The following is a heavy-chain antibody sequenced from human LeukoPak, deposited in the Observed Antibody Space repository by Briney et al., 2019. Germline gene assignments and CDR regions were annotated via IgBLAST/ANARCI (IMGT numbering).Heavy chain of an antibody. CDR2: ISGSGGST. CDR1: GFTFSSYA. D-gene: IGHD6-19*01. V-gene: IGHV3-23*01. CDR3: AKDLAGAGYSSGWYGY. J-gene: IGHJ4*02. Sequence: GGSLRLSCAASGFTFSSYAMSWVRQAPGKGLEWVSAISGSGGSTYYADSVKGRFTISRDNSKNTLYLQMNSLRAEDTAVYYCAKDLAGAGYSSGWYGYWGQGTLVTVSS.